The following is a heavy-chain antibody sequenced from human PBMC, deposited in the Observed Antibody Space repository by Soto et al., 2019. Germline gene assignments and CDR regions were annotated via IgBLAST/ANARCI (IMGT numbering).Heavy chain of an antibody. CDR1: GFTFINYG. Sequence: GGSLRLSCAASGFTFINYGMTWVRQAPGKGLEWVSTISDSSASTYYVDSVKGRFSISRDNSKNTLYLQMNSLRAEDTALYYCARAYCSGGGCYFDYWGQGALVTVSS. D-gene: IGHD2-15*01. CDR2: ISDSSAST. J-gene: IGHJ4*02. V-gene: IGHV3-23*01. CDR3: ARAYCSGGGCYFDY.